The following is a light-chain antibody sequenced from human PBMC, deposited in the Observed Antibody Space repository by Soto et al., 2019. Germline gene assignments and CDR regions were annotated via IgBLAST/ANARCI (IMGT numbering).Light chain of an antibody. V-gene: IGLV1-44*01. Sequence: QSELTQPPSAYGAPGQRVTITCSGRSSNIGSSTVHWYQQLPGTAPKLLIHRSDQRPSGVPDRFSGSKSGTSASLAISGLQSEDEADYYCAAWDEALNGHVFGTGTKVTVL. J-gene: IGLJ1*01. CDR1: SSNIGSST. CDR3: AAWDEALNGHV. CDR2: RSD.